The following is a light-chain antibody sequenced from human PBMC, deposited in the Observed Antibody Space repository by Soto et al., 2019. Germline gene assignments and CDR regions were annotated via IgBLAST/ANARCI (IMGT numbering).Light chain of an antibody. Sequence: EIVLTQSPATLSLSPGERATLSCRASQSVSSYLAWYQQKPGQAPRLLIYGASSRATGIPDRFSGSGSGTDFTLTISSLQSEDLAVYYCQQYDNWPWTFGQGTKVDIK. J-gene: IGKJ1*01. CDR2: GAS. CDR3: QQYDNWPWT. V-gene: IGKV3D-15*01. CDR1: QSVSSY.